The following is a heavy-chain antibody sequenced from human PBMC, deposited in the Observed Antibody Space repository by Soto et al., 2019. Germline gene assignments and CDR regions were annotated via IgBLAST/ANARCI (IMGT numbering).Heavy chain of an antibody. D-gene: IGHD1-26*01. J-gene: IGHJ6*02. CDR2: IYHSGST. CDR3: ARDLVGATYYYYYGMDV. V-gene: IGHV4-4*02. Sequence: PSETLSLTCAVSGGSISSSNWWSWVRQPPGKGLEWIGEIYHSGSTNYNPSLKSRVTISVDKSKNQFSLKLSSVTAADTAVYYCARDLVGATYYYYYGMDVWGQGTTVTV. CDR1: GGSISSSNW.